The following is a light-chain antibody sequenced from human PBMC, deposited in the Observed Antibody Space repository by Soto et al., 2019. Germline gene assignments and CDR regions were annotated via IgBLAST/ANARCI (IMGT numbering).Light chain of an antibody. J-gene: IGKJ1*01. V-gene: IGKV3-20*01. CDR3: HQYGSSPWT. Sequence: EIVLTQSPGTLSLSPGERATLSCRASESVASNYLAWYQHKPGQAPRLLFFGASNRATGIPDRFSGSGSGTDFTLTISRLEPEDLAVYYCHQYGSSPWTLGQGTKVDIK. CDR1: ESVASNY. CDR2: GAS.